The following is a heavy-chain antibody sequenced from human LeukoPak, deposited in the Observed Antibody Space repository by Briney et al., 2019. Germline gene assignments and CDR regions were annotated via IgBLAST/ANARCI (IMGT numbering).Heavy chain of an antibody. J-gene: IGHJ3*01. D-gene: IGHD1-26*01. CDR2: IYYSGST. CDR3: AHFKGGSFDF. CDR1: GGSISSYY. Sequence: TSETLSLTCTVSGGSISSYYWSWIRQPPGKGLEWIGYIYYSGSTNYNPSLKSRVTISVDTSKNQFSLKLSSVTAADTAVYYCAHFKGGSFDFWGQGTMVTVSS. V-gene: IGHV4-59*08.